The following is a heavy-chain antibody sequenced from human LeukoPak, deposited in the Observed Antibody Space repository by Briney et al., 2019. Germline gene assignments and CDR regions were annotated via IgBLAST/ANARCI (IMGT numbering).Heavy chain of an antibody. J-gene: IGHJ4*02. D-gene: IGHD3-22*01. CDR2: IYHSGST. CDR1: GYSISSGYY. Sequence: SETLSLTCTVSGYSISSGYYWGWIRQPPGKGLEWIGSIYHSGSTYYNPSLKSRVTISVETSKNQFSLKLSSVTAADTAVYYCARFLRNSSGYYFYIDYWGQGTLVTVSS. V-gene: IGHV4-38-2*02. CDR3: ARFLRNSSGYYFYIDY.